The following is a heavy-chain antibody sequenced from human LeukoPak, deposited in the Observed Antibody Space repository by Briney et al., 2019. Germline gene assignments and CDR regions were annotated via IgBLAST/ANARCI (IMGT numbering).Heavy chain of an antibody. CDR1: GYTFTSYD. Sequence: ASVKVSCKASGYTFTSYDINWVRQATGQGLEWMGWMNPNSGNTGYAQKFQGRVTMTRNTSISTAYMELSSLRSEDTAVYYCARGSVIPHTHWWYYYGSGSYQDWFDPWGQGTLVTVSS. CDR3: ARGSVIPHTHWWYYYGSGSYQDWFDP. V-gene: IGHV1-8*01. CDR2: MNPNSGNT. D-gene: IGHD3-10*01. J-gene: IGHJ5*02.